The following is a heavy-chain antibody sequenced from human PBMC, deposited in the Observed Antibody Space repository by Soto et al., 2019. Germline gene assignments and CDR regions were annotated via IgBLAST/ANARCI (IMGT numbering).Heavy chain of an antibody. Sequence: PGGSLRLSCAASGFTSSSYAMSWVRQAQGKGLEWVSAISGSGGSTYYADSVKGRFTISRDNSKNTLYLQMNSLRAEDTAVYYCAKGAYGDYAFNWFDPWGQGTLVTVSS. CDR1: GFTSSSYA. J-gene: IGHJ5*02. CDR2: ISGSGGST. D-gene: IGHD4-17*01. V-gene: IGHV3-23*01. CDR3: AKGAYGDYAFNWFDP.